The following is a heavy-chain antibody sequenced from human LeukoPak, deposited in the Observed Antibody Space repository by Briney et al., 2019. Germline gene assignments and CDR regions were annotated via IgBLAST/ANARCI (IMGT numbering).Heavy chain of an antibody. D-gene: IGHD3-10*01. CDR2: ISYHGSNK. V-gene: IGHV3-30-3*01. Sequence: PGRSLRLSCAASGFTFSSYAMHWVRQAPGKGLEWVAVISYHGSNKYYADSVKGRFTISRDNSKNTLYLQMNSLRAEDTAVYYCARDCRATYYYGSGTFDYWGQGTLVTVSS. CDR3: ARDCRATYYYGSGTFDY. J-gene: IGHJ4*02. CDR1: GFTFSSYA.